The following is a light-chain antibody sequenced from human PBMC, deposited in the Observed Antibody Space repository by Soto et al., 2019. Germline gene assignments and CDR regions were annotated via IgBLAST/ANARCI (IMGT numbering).Light chain of an antibody. CDR1: QSVGSSY. CDR3: QQFGFTPWT. J-gene: IGKJ1*01. Sequence: DIVLTQSPGTLSLSSGERATLSCRASQSVGSSYLAWYQQKPGQAPRLLIYGASNRATGIPDRFSGSGSGTDFTLTISRLEPEDFTIYYCQQFGFTPWTFGQGTKVEIK. V-gene: IGKV3-20*01. CDR2: GAS.